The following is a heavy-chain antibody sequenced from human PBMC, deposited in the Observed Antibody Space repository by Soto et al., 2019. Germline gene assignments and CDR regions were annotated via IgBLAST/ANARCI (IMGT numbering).Heavy chain of an antibody. CDR3: VRYCTTTLCNGVATRTFDY. CDR1: RFTFSTYE. Sequence: EVQLVESGGALVQPGGSLRLSCAASRFTFSTYEMHWVRQAPGKGLEWVSCISRSGSTVYYADSVKGRFTISRDNTRNSLYLQMNSLRDEDTALYYCVRYCTTTLCNGVATRTFDYWGQGTLVTVSS. D-gene: IGHD5-12*01. CDR2: ISRSGSTV. J-gene: IGHJ4*02. V-gene: IGHV3-48*03.